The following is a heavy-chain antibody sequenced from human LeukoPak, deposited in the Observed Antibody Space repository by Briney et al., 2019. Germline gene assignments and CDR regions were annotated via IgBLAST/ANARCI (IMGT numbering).Heavy chain of an antibody. V-gene: IGHV4-38-2*02. J-gene: IGHJ6*03. CDR2: IYHSGGT. CDR3: ARGRVSSSTWYSTYYYYFYMDV. Sequence: SETLSLTCTVSGDSISSAYYWAWIRQPPGKGLEWIGSIYHSGGTYYNSSLKSRVTISVDTSKNQFSLRLRSVTAADTAVYFCARGRVSSSTWYSTYYYYFYMDVWGKGTTVTVSS. D-gene: IGHD1-1*01. CDR1: GDSISSAYY.